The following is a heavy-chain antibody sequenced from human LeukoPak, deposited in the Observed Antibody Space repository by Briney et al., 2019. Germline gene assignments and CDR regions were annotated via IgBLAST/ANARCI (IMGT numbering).Heavy chain of an antibody. D-gene: IGHD3-10*01. V-gene: IGHV1-18*01. CDR2: ISAYNGNT. J-gene: IGHJ3*02. CDR1: GYTFTSYG. Sequence: ASVKVSCKASGYTFTSYGISWVRQAPGQGLEWMGWISAYNGNTNYAQKLQGRVTMTTDTSTSTAYMELRSLRSDDTAVYYCASTIWFGESDAFDIWGQGTMVTVSS. CDR3: ASTIWFGESDAFDI.